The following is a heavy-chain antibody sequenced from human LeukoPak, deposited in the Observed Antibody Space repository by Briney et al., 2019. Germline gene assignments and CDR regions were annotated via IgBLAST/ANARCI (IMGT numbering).Heavy chain of an antibody. V-gene: IGHV4-59*12. CDR2: IYYSGSP. Sequence: SETLSLTCTVSGGSISSYYWSWIRQPPGMGLEWIGYIYYSGSPNYNPSLKSRVTISVDTSKNQFSLKLISVTAADTAVYYCAREPYYDILTGGNWFDPWGQGTLVTVSS. D-gene: IGHD3-9*01. J-gene: IGHJ5*02. CDR1: GGSISSYY. CDR3: AREPYYDILTGGNWFDP.